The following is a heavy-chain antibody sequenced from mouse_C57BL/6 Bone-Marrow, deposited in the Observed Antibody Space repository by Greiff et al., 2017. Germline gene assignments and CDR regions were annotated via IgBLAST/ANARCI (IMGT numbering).Heavy chain of an antibody. CDR2: LRKKANNHAT. D-gene: IGHD1-1*01. CDR3: TNDDNSSFDY. V-gene: IGHV6-6*01. Sequence: EVKVVESGGGLVQPGGSMKLSCAASGFTFSDAWMDWVRQSPEKGLEWVAELRKKANNHATYYAESVKGRFTISRDDSKSSVYLQMNSLRAEDTGIYYSTNDDNSSFDYWGQGTTLTVSS. J-gene: IGHJ2*01. CDR1: GFTFSDAW.